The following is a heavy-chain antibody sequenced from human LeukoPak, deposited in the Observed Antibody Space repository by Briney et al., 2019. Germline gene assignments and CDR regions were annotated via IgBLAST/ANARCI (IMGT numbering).Heavy chain of an antibody. Sequence: GGSLRLSCVASGFTFRDYWMSWVRQPPGKGLEWVANTKPDGSGKYYVDSVKGRFTISRDNKRNTLYLQMNSLSADDTAVYYCARDRAGDYDDYWGPGTLVTVSS. D-gene: IGHD4-17*01. J-gene: IGHJ4*02. CDR2: TKPDGSGK. CDR1: GFTFRDYW. CDR3: ARDRAGDYDDY. V-gene: IGHV3-7*03.